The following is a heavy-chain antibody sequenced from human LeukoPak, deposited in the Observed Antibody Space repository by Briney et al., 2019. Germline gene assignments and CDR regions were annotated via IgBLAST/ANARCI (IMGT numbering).Heavy chain of an antibody. CDR1: GGSFSGYY. J-gene: IGHJ6*02. CDR2: INHSGST. CDR3: ALNYDFWSGHYGMDV. D-gene: IGHD3-3*01. V-gene: IGHV4-34*01. Sequence: SETLSLTCAVYGGSFSGYYWSWIRQPPGKGLEWIGEINHSGSTNYNPSLKSRVTISVDTSKNQLSLKLSSVTAADTAVYYCALNYDFWSGHYGMDVWGQGTTVTVSS.